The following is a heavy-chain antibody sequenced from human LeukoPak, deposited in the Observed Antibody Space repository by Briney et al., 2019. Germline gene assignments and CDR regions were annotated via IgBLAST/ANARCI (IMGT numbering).Heavy chain of an antibody. V-gene: IGHV3-11*01. J-gene: IGHJ4*02. CDR3: SRDPRHNDY. CDR2: ISGSASDV. CDR1: GFTFGDSY. Sequence: GGSLRLSCAASGFTFGDSYMTWIRQAPGKGLELLSYISGSASDVNYIDSVRGRFTISRDNAKNSLYLHMNSLTVEDTAVYYCSRDPRHNDYWGQGTLVTVSS.